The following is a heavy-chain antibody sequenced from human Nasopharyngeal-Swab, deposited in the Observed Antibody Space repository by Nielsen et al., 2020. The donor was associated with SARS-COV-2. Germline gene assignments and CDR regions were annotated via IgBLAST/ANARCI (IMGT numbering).Heavy chain of an antibody. V-gene: IGHV3-33*01. CDR3: AREGDILTGYYDAFDI. D-gene: IGHD3-9*01. CDR2: IWYDGSNK. CDR1: GFTFGSYG. Sequence: GESLKISCAASGFTFGSYGMHWVRQAPGKGLEWVAVIWYDGSNKYYADSVKGRFTISRDNSKNTLYLQMNSLRAEDTAVYYCAREGDILTGYYDAFDIWGQGTMVTVSS. J-gene: IGHJ3*02.